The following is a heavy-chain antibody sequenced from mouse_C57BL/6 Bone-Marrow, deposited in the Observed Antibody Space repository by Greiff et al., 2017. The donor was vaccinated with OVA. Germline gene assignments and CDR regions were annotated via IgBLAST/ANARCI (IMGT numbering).Heavy chain of an antibody. Sequence: EVQLQQSGAELVRPGASVKLSCTASGFNFKDDYMHWVKQRPEQGLEWIGWIDPENGDTEYATKFQGKATITADTSSNTAYLQLSSLTSEDTAVYYCTTFLPTVVATPYFDYWGQGTTLTVSS. CDR3: TTFLPTVVATPYFDY. V-gene: IGHV14-4*01. D-gene: IGHD1-1*01. CDR2: IDPENGDT. CDR1: GFNFKDDY. J-gene: IGHJ2*01.